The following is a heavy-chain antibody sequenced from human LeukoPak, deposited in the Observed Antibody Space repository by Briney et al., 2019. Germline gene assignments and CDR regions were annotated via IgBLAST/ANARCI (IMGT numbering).Heavy chain of an antibody. Sequence: GASVKVSCKVSGYTLTELSMHWVRQAPGKGLEWMGGFDPEDGETIYAQKFQGRVTMTEDASTDAAYMELSSLRSEDTAVYYCATSGVRYFDWLSSGEFGWGQGTLVTVSS. CDR1: GYTLTELS. J-gene: IGHJ4*02. D-gene: IGHD3-9*01. V-gene: IGHV1-24*01. CDR2: FDPEDGET. CDR3: ATSGVRYFDWLSSGEFG.